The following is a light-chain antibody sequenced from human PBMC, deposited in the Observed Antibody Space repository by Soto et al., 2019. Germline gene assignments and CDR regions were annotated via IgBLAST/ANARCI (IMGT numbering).Light chain of an antibody. CDR3: QQYNSYI. V-gene: IGKV3-15*01. Sequence: IVITQSPSTMSVTPGERATLFCRASQIMGSNVAWYQQKPGQAPRLLIYGASTRAAGIPARFSGSGSGTEFTLTITSLQSEDFAVYYCQQYNSYIFGQGTRLEI. J-gene: IGKJ5*01. CDR1: QIMGSN. CDR2: GAS.